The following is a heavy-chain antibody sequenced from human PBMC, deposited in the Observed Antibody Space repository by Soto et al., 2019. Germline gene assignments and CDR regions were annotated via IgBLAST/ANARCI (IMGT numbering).Heavy chain of an antibody. CDR1: GFTVSSNY. D-gene: IGHD6-19*01. V-gene: IGHV3-66*01. J-gene: IGHJ4*01. CDR2: IHSGGYT. Sequence: EAQLVESGGNLVQPGGSLSLSYAASGFTVSSNYMSWVRQAPGKGLEWVSVIHSGGYTDYADSVKGRFTISRDNSKNTLYLQMNSLRVEDTAVYYCARYNTAVAGLDYWGQGTLVTVSS. CDR3: ARYNTAVAGLDY.